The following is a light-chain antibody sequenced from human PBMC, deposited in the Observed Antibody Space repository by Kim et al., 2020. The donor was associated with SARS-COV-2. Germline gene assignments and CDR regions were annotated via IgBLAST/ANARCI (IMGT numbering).Light chain of an antibody. V-gene: IGKV2D-29*01. CDR3: MQSVEQWT. J-gene: IGKJ1*01. CDR1: QSLLYSDGKTW. Sequence: QPAFISCKSSQSLLYSDGKTWLYWFLQKPGQAPQLLIYEVSKRFSGVPERFSGSGSGTDFTLKISRVEAVDVGVYYCMQSVEQWTFGQGTKVDIK. CDR2: EVS.